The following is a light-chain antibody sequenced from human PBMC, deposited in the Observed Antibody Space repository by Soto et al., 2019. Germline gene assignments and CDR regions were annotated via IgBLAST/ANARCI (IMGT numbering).Light chain of an antibody. J-gene: IGKJ1*01. Sequence: MTQSPATLSVSPGDGATLSCRASQSISTNLAWYQQKPGQAPRLLIFDASIRVPTTPARFSGSVSGTEFTLTISSLESEDFAVYFCQQYGDRPRTFGQGTKVDIK. CDR3: QQYGDRPRT. V-gene: IGKV3-15*01. CDR2: DAS. CDR1: QSISTN.